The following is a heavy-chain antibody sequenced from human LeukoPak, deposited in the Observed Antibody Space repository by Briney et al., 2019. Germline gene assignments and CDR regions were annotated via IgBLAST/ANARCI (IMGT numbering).Heavy chain of an antibody. CDR3: AKHMRATNTYSFFGLDV. J-gene: IGHJ6*02. Sequence: GGSLRLSCAATGFTFKDYGMHWVRRPPGKGLEWVSSINRNGGGTDYADSVKGRFTISRDNAKNSLYLQLSSLRPEDTALYYCAKHMRATNTYSFFGLDVWGQGTTVTVSS. CDR2: INRNGGGT. V-gene: IGHV3-9*01. CDR1: GFTFKDYG. D-gene: IGHD1-26*01.